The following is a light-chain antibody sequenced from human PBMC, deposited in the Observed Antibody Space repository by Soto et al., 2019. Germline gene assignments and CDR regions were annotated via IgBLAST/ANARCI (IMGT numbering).Light chain of an antibody. CDR3: QQYNSYSYT. CDR2: KAS. Sequence: DIQMTQSPSTLSASVGDRVTITCRARQGIGSWLAWYQQKPGKAPKLLIYKASSLESGVPSRFSGSGSGTEFTLTISSLQPDDYATYHCQQYNSYSYTFGQGTKLEIK. V-gene: IGKV1-5*03. CDR1: QGIGSW. J-gene: IGKJ2*01.